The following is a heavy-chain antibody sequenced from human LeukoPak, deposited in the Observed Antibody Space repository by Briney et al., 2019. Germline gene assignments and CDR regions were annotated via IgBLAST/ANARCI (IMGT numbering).Heavy chain of an antibody. CDR3: ARATVTHDY. CDR1: GYSFTSYX. Sequence: KXSGYSFTSYXIGWVRQLPGKGLEWMGIIYPGDSDTRYSPSFQGQVTISADKSISTAYLQWSSLKASDTAMYYCARATVTHDYWGQGTLVTVSS. V-gene: IGHV5-51*01. J-gene: IGHJ4*02. CDR2: IYPGDSDT. D-gene: IGHD4-17*01.